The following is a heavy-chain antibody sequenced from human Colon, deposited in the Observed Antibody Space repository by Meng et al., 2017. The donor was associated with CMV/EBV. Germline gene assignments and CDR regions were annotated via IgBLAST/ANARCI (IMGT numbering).Heavy chain of an antibody. CDR2: ISWSAIGT. J-gene: IGHJ5*02. V-gene: IGHV3-35*02. CDR3: ATGGYYYDSYVGP. D-gene: IGHD3-22*01. CDR1: RCNFNENE. Sequence: CAASRCNFNENEVNWVHQSPRKGLECLSGISWSAIGTHFADSVKGQFVLSRDNAKNTLYLQMNSLRAEDTAVYYCATGGYYYDSYVGPWGQGTLVTVSS.